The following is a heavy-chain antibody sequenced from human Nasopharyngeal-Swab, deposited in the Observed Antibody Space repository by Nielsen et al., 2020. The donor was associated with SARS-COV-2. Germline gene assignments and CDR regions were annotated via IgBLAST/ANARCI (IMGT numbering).Heavy chain of an antibody. D-gene: IGHD6-6*01. Sequence: WIRQPPGKGLEWVSSISSSSSYIYYAGSVKGRFTISGDNAKNSLYLQMNSLRAEDTAVYYCARTILSSSPEEGFDYWGQGTLVTVSS. J-gene: IGHJ4*02. CDR2: ISSSSSYI. V-gene: IGHV3-21*01. CDR3: ARTILSSSPEEGFDY.